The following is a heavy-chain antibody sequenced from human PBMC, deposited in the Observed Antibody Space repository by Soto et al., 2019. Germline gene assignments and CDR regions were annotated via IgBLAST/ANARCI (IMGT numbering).Heavy chain of an antibody. V-gene: IGHV4-59*12. CDR2: IYYSGST. D-gene: IGHD5-18*01. Sequence: PAETLSLTCAASGCSFSSYYWSWIRQPPGKGLEWIGYIYYSGSTNYNPSLKSRDTRSIDTSKNPFTPKLRPVNTPKTAVNYVERRYGSFFDYWGQGTLVTVSS. CDR1: GCSFSSYY. J-gene: IGHJ4*02. CDR3: ERRYGSFFDY.